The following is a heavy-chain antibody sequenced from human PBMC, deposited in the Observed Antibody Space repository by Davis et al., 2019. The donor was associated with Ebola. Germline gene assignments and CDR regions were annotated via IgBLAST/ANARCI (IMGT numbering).Heavy chain of an antibody. V-gene: IGHV3-30-3*01. CDR2: ISYDGSNK. J-gene: IGHJ2*01. D-gene: IGHD1-20*01. CDR3: ARGRVYNFDYYFDL. CDR1: GFTVSSNY. Sequence: GESLKISCAASGFTVSSNYMSWVRQAPGKGLEWVALISYDGSNKHYAESVKGRFTVSRDNSKNTLYLQMNSLTSEDAAVYSCARGRVYNFDYYFDLWGRGTLVAISS.